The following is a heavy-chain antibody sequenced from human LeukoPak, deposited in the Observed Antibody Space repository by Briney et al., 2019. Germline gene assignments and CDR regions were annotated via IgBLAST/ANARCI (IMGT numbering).Heavy chain of an antibody. J-gene: IGHJ3*02. CDR3: ARYGNGAWLAHYSFEI. CDR1: GFTLSNYW. CDR2: INQGESEK. Sequence: TGGSLRLSCAASGFTLSNYWMSWVRQAPGKGLEWVANINQGESEKYFVDSVKGRFAISRDNAKNSLYLQMNSLRAEDTAVYYCARYGNGAWLAHYSFEIWGQGTMVTVSS. D-gene: IGHD6-19*01. V-gene: IGHV3-7*01.